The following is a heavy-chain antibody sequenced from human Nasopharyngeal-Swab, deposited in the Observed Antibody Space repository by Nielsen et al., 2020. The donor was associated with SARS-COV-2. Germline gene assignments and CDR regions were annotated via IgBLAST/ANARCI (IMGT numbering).Heavy chain of an antibody. V-gene: IGHV3-48*03. CDR2: ISSSGSTI. CDR3: ARADETYCGGDCYSGYDY. CDR1: GFTFSSYE. J-gene: IGHJ4*02. Sequence: GESLKISCAASGFTFSSYEMKWVRQAPGKGLEWVSYISSSGSTIYYADSVKGRFTISRDNAKNSLYLQMNSLRDEDTAVYYCARADETYCGGDCYSGYDYWGQGTLVTVSS. D-gene: IGHD2-21*02.